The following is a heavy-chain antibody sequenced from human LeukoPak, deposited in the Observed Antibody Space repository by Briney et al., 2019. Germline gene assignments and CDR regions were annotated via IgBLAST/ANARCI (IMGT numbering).Heavy chain of an antibody. CDR1: GGSISSGRYY. CDR2: IYTSGST. V-gene: IGHV4-61*02. CDR3: ARESRQWLIRGYDY. D-gene: IGHD6-19*01. Sequence: SQTLSLTCTVSGGSISSGRYYWSWIRQPAGKGLEWIGRIYTSGSTNYNPSLKSRVTISVDTSKNQFSLKLGSVTAADTAVYYCARESRQWLIRGYDYWGQGTLVTVSS. J-gene: IGHJ4*02.